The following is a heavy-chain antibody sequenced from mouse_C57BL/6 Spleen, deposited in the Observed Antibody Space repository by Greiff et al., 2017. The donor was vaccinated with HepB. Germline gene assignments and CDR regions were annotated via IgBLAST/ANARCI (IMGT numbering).Heavy chain of an antibody. D-gene: IGHD1-1*01. V-gene: IGHV1-69*01. CDR3: ARKAPYYGSSPGDY. CDR2: IDPSDSYT. J-gene: IGHJ2*01. CDR1: GYTFTSYW. Sequence: QVQLQQSGAELVMPGASVKLSCKASGYTFTSYWMHWVKQRPGQGLEWIGEIDPSDSYTNYNQKFKGKSTLTVDKSSSTAYMQLSSLTSEDSAVYYCARKAPYYGSSPGDYWGQGTTLTVSS.